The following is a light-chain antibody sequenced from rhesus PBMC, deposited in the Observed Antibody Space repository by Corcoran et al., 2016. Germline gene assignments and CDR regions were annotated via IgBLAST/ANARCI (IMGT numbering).Light chain of an antibody. Sequence: DIQMTQSPSSLSASTGDRVTITCRASQAINTDLNWYQQKPGKPPKRLISAASSLETGVPSRFSGSGAGTEFVLTIRNRQAEDFATYYCQQYKNTPLTFGGGTKVEIK. CDR1: QAINTD. CDR3: QQYKNTPLT. CDR2: AAS. V-gene: IGKV1-43*01. J-gene: IGKJ4*01.